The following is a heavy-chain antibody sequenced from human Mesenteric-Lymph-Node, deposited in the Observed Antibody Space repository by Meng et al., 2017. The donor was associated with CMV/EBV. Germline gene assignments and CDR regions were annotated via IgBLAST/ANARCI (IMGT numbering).Heavy chain of an antibody. CDR1: ITRGND. CDR3: ARPLYHYDSGAYYDNWFDP. D-gene: IGHD3-22*01. CDR2: IYYSGTT. Sequence: ITRGNDWGWIRQPPGKGLEWIGTIYYSGTTYYNPSLKSRVTISVDTSRNQLSLGLSSVTAADTAVYFCARPLYHYDSGAYYDNWFDPWGQGTLVTVSS. V-gene: IGHV4-39*01. J-gene: IGHJ5*02.